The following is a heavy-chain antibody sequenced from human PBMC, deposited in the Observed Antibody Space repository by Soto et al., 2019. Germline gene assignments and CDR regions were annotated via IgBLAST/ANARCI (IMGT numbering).Heavy chain of an antibody. D-gene: IGHD2-2*01. V-gene: IGHV3-7*02. CDR3: TRLHTYACDY. CDR1: GVTFSSYW. CDR2: IKQDGSEK. Sequence: PGGSLRLSCAASGVTFSSYWMSWVRQAPGKGLEWVANIKQDGSEKYYVDSVKGRFTISRDNAKNSLYLQMNSLRAEDTAVYYCTRLHTYACDYWGQGTLVTVSS. J-gene: IGHJ4*02.